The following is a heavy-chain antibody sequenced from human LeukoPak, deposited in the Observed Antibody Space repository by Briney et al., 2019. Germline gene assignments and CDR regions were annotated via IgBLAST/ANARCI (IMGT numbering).Heavy chain of an antibody. V-gene: IGHV1-24*01. D-gene: IGHD3-22*01. CDR1: GYTLTELS. J-gene: IGHJ3*02. Sequence: ASVKVSCKVSGYTLTELSMHWVRQAPGKGLEWMGGFDPEDGETIYAQKFQGRVTMTEDTSTDTAYMELSSLRSEDTAVYYCASSGYYPPLDAFDIWGQGTMVTVSS. CDR2: FDPEDGET. CDR3: ASSGYYPPLDAFDI.